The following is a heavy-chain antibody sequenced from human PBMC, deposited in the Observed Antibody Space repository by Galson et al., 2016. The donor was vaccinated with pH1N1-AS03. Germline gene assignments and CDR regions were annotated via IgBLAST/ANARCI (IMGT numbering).Heavy chain of an antibody. J-gene: IGHJ4*02. CDR1: GGTFSSYT. V-gene: IGHV1-69*04. CDR3: AIETRKTKTGGIDL. D-gene: IGHD7-27*01. CDR2: IIRLIGMT. Sequence: SVKVSCKASGGTFSSYTINWVRQAPGQGLEWLGRIIRLIGMTHYAHKFQGRVMSTSDNSATTAYMELSSLRPEDTAVYYCAIETRKTKTGGIDLWGQGNLVTVSS.